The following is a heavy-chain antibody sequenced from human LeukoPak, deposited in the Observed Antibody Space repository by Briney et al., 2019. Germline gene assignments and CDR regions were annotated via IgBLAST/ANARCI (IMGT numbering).Heavy chain of an antibody. D-gene: IGHD2-2*02. CDR2: INPNSGGT. J-gene: IGHJ6*03. CDR3: ARDLGDIVVVPAAIRKFSYYMDV. Sequence: ASVKVSCKASGYTFTGYYMHWVRQAPGQGLEWMGWINPNSGGTNYAQKFQGRVTMTRDTSISTAYMELSRLRSDDTAVYYCARDLGDIVVVPAAIRKFSYYMDVWGKGTTVTVSS. V-gene: IGHV1-2*02. CDR1: GYTFTGYY.